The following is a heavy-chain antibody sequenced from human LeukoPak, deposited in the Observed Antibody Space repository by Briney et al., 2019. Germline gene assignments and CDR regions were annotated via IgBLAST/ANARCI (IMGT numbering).Heavy chain of an antibody. CDR3: AWTTVTTRAYYYYYYMDV. CDR1: GYSISSGYY. CDR2: IYHSGST. J-gene: IGHJ6*03. D-gene: IGHD4-17*01. Sequence: SETLSLTCTVSGYSISSGYYWGWIRQPPGKGLEWIGSIYHSGSTYYNPSLKSRVTISVDTSKNQFSLKLSSVTAADTAVYYCAWTTVTTRAYYYYYYMDVWGKGTTVTISS. V-gene: IGHV4-38-2*02.